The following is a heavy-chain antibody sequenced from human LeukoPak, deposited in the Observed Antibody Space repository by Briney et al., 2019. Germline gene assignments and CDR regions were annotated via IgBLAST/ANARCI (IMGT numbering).Heavy chain of an antibody. Sequence: GGSLRLSCAASGFTFSSYGMHWVRQAPGKGLEWVAVIWYDGSNKYYADSVKGRFTISRDNSKNTLYLQMNSLRAEDTAVYSCARDDSGYSRNLDYWGQGTLVSVSS. CDR1: GFTFSSYG. D-gene: IGHD5-18*01. CDR3: ARDDSGYSRNLDY. CDR2: IWYDGSNK. V-gene: IGHV3-33*01. J-gene: IGHJ4*02.